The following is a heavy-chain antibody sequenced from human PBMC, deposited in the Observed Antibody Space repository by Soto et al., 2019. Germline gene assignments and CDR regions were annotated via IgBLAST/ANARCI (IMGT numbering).Heavy chain of an antibody. J-gene: IGHJ4*02. CDR1: GFTFSSYA. D-gene: IGHD1-7*01. CDR2: ISGSGGSS. Sequence: GGSLRLSCAASGFTFSSYAMSWVRQAPGKGMEWVSAISGSGGSSYYADSVKGRFTISRDNSKNTLYLQMNSLRAEDTAVYCCAKDHPGITGTWDYFDYWGQGTLVTVSS. V-gene: IGHV3-23*01. CDR3: AKDHPGITGTWDYFDY.